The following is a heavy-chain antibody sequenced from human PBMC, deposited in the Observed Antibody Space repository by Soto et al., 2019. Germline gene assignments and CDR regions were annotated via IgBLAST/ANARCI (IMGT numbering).Heavy chain of an antibody. J-gene: IGHJ6*02. Sequence: SVKFSCKASGSPFGRYAVSWPRQAPGQGLAWIGGIIPVFRTTNSQHNFKGTVTITAPRSKXTAYMELSSLTSADTAVYYCAKSSPYRLVQTPAGNQYYSPMDVGGQGTTVTVSS. CDR1: GSPFGRYA. CDR2: IIPVFRTT. D-gene: IGHD1-1*01. V-gene: IGHV1-69*13. CDR3: AKSSPYRLVQTPAGNQYYSPMDV.